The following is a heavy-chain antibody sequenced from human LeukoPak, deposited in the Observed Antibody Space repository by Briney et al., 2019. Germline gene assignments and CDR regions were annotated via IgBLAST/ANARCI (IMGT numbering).Heavy chain of an antibody. V-gene: IGHV3-48*01. CDR1: GFTFSSYS. CDR3: ARRAGAYSHPYDY. Sequence: GGSLRLSCAASGFTFSSYSMNWVRPAPGQGLEGGSYISSSSSTIYYADSVKGRFTISRDNAMSSLYLQMNSLRAEDTAVYYCARRAGAYSHPYDYWGQGTLVTVSS. CDR2: ISSSSSTI. J-gene: IGHJ4*02. D-gene: IGHD4/OR15-4a*01.